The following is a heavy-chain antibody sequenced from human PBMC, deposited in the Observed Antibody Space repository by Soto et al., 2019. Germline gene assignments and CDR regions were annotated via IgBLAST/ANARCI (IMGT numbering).Heavy chain of an antibody. CDR2: INHSGST. CDR1: GGSFSGYY. V-gene: IGHV4-34*01. J-gene: IGHJ5*02. CDR3: ARERPDGARLDP. Sequence: SETLSLTCAVYGGSFSGYYWSWIRQPPGKGLEWIGEINHSGSTYYNPSFKSRVTISVDTSKNQFSLKLSSVTAADTAVYYCARERPDGARLDPWGQGTLVTVSS. D-gene: IGHD6-6*01.